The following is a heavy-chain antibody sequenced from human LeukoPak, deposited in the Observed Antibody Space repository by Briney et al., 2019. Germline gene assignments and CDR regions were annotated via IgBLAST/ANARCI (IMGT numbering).Heavy chain of an antibody. CDR2: IRYDGSNK. CDR1: GFTFSSYG. CDR3: VRGGRRTLVVVATKGGVDY. J-gene: IGHJ4*02. V-gene: IGHV3-30*02. D-gene: IGHD2-15*01. Sequence: PGGSLRLSCAASGFTFSSYGMHWVRQAPGKGLEWVAFIRYDGSNKYYADSVKGRFTISRDNSKNTLYLQMNSLRAEDTAVYYCVRGGRRTLVVVATKGGVDYWGQGTLVTVSS.